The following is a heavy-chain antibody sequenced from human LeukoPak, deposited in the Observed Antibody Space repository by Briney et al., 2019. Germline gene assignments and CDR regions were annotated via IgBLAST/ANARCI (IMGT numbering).Heavy chain of an antibody. Sequence: GASVKVSCKASGYTFTSYYMHWVRQAPGQGLEWMGIINPSGGSTSYAQKFQGRVTMTRDMSTSTVYMELSSLRSEDTAVYYCARDGAAFRRDYYYMDVWGKGTTVTVSS. CDR3: ARDGAAFRRDYYYMDV. CDR2: INPSGGST. D-gene: IGHD6-25*01. CDR1: GYTFTSYY. V-gene: IGHV1-46*01. J-gene: IGHJ6*03.